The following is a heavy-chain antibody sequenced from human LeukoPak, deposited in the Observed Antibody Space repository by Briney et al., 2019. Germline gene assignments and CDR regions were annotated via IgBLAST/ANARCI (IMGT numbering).Heavy chain of an antibody. Sequence: GGSLRLSCVASGSTFSSDWMHWVRQAPGKGPVWVSRINPTGSTSNYEDSVKGRFTISRDNAKNTLYLQMNSLRAEDTAVYFCARGIRGSYGTDYWGQGTLVTVSS. D-gene: IGHD1-26*01. V-gene: IGHV3-74*01. CDR1: GSTFSSDW. J-gene: IGHJ4*02. CDR3: ARGIRGSYGTDY. CDR2: INPTGSTS.